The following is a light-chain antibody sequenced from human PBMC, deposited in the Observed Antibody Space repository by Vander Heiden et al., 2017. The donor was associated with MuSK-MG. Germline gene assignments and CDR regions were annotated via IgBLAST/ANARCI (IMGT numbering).Light chain of an antibody. Sequence: DIVMTQSPLSLPVTPGEPASISCRPSQSLLHSNGYNYLDWYLQKPGQSPQLLIYLGSNRASGVPDRFSGSGSGTDFTLKISRVEAEDVGVYYCRQALQTPYTFGQGTKLEIK. J-gene: IGKJ2*01. CDR2: LGS. CDR1: QSLLHSNGYNY. CDR3: RQALQTPYT. V-gene: IGKV2-28*01.